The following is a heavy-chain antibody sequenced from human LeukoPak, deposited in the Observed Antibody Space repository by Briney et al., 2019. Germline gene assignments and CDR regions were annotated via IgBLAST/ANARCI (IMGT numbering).Heavy chain of an antibody. CDR1: GFIFSSYE. Sequence: GGSLRLSCAASGFIFSSYEMSWIRQAPGKGLEWLSYISGSGTTIFYADSVKGRFTISRDNAKNSLYLQMNSLRAEGTAVYYCAKPSLVYDTSGNFYFDFWGQGTLLTVSS. CDR2: ISGSGTTI. CDR3: AKPSLVYDTSGNFYFDF. V-gene: IGHV3-48*03. D-gene: IGHD3-22*01. J-gene: IGHJ4*02.